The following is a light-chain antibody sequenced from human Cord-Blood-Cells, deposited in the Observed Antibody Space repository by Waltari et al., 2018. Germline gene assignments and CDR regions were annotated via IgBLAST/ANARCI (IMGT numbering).Light chain of an antibody. Sequence: ELVLTQSPATLSLSPGERATLSCRASQIVSSYLAWYQQKPGQAPRLLIYDASNRATCIPARFSGSGSGTDFTLTISSLEPEDFAVYYCQQRSNWLFGGGTKVEIK. CDR3: QQRSNWL. V-gene: IGKV3-11*01. J-gene: IGKJ4*01. CDR2: DAS. CDR1: QIVSSY.